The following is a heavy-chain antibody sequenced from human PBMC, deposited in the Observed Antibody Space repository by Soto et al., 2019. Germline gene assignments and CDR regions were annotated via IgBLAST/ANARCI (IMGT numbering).Heavy chain of an antibody. CDR1: GFTLKSYG. J-gene: IGHJ6*02. CDR2: ISYDGSSK. Sequence: GGSLRLSCAASGFTLKSYGMHWVRQAPSKGLEWVAVISYDGSSKYYADSVKGRFTISRDNSKNTLYLQMNSLRSEDTAVYYCAKDRVVVVPAANWNYGMDVWGQGTTVTVSS. D-gene: IGHD2-2*01. CDR3: AKDRVVVVPAANWNYGMDV. V-gene: IGHV3-30*18.